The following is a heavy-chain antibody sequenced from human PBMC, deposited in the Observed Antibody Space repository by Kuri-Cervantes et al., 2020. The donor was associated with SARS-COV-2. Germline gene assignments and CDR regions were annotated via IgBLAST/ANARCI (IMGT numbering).Heavy chain of an antibody. J-gene: IGHJ4*02. CDR1: GFTFSSHG. V-gene: IGHV3-30*18. CDR3: AKDLRLLWFGELLY. CDR2: ISYDGSNK. D-gene: IGHD3-10*01. Sequence: LSLTCAASGFTFSSHGMHWVRQAPGKGLEWVAVISYDGSNKYYADSVKGRFTISRDNSKNTLYLQMNSLRAEDTAVYYCAKDLRLLWFGELLYWGQGTLVTVSS.